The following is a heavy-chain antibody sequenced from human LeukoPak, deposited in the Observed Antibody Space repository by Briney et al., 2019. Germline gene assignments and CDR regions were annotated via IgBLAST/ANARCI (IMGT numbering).Heavy chain of an antibody. CDR1: DYSISSGNW. CDR3: ASRGLVKWFDL. CDR2: IYHSGNT. J-gene: IGHJ5*02. Sequence: SETLSLTCAVSDYSISSGNWWSWVRQTPGKGLEWIGEIYHSGNTNYNPSLKSRVTISVDKSKNQFSLKLNSVTAADTAVYYCASRGLVKWFDLWGQGTLVTVSS. V-gene: IGHV4-4*02. D-gene: IGHD2/OR15-2a*01.